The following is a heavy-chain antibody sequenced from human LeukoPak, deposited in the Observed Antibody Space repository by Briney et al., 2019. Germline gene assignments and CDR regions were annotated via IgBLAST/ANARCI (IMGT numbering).Heavy chain of an antibody. Sequence: GGSLRLTCAASEFTFSSYWMHWVRQAPGKGLVWVSRINSDGSSTSYADSVKGRFTISRDNAKNTLYLQMNSLRAEDTAVYYCARDRGWLLPFDYWGQGTLVTVSS. D-gene: IGHD5-24*01. CDR1: EFTFSSYW. V-gene: IGHV3-74*01. CDR3: ARDRGWLLPFDY. J-gene: IGHJ4*02. CDR2: INSDGSST.